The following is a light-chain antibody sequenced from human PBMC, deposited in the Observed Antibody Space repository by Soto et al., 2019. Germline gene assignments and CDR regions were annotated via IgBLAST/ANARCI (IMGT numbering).Light chain of an antibody. Sequence: EIVMTQSPATLSASPGERATLSCRASQSVSSNLAWYQQTPGQAPRLLIYGASTTATGIPARFSGSGSGTEFALTISSLQSEDFAVYYCQQYNNWPTWTFGQGTKVDIK. CDR1: QSVSSN. J-gene: IGKJ1*01. CDR3: QQYNNWPTWT. V-gene: IGKV3D-15*01. CDR2: GAS.